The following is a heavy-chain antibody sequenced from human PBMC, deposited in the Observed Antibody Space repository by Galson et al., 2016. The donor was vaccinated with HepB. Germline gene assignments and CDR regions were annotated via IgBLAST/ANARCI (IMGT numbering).Heavy chain of an antibody. V-gene: IGHV3-30*03. CDR2: ISYDGTKK. D-gene: IGHD4-17*01. CDR3: VRDDDYGDYVLDY. Sequence: LRLSCAASGLTFSSHAMSWIRQAPGKGLEWVAVISYDGTKKYHADSVKGRFTISRDNSKNTLYLEMNSLRGEDTAVYYCVRDDDYGDYVLDYWGQGTLVTVSS. CDR1: GLTFSSHA. J-gene: IGHJ4*02.